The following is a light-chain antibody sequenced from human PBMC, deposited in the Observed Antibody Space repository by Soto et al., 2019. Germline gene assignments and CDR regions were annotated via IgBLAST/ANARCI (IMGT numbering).Light chain of an antibody. Sequence: DIHLTQSPSSLSASIGDRVTITCRASQSFSTYLNWYQQKPGKAPKLLIYAASVLQSGVPSRFRGSGSGPDFTLTISNLQPEDFATYYCQQSYSTPLTFGGGTKVDIK. CDR3: QQSYSTPLT. CDR1: QSFSTY. V-gene: IGKV1-39*01. CDR2: AAS. J-gene: IGKJ4*01.